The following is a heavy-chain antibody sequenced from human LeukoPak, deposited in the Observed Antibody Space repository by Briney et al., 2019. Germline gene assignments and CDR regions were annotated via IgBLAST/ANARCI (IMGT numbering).Heavy chain of an antibody. J-gene: IGHJ4*02. V-gene: IGHV4-59*02. CDR3: ARDGASGVDIVAHTFDY. Sequence: SETLSLTCTVSGCSVSSYYWSWIRQSPGKGLQWIGYIHHSGGTNYNPSLKSRSAISVETSKTQFSLKMRSVTAADTAVYYCARDGASGVDIVAHTFDYWGQGTLVTVSS. CDR1: GCSVSSYY. CDR2: IHHSGGT. D-gene: IGHD5-12*01.